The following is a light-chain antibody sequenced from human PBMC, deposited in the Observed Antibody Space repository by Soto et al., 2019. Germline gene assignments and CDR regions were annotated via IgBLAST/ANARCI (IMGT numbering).Light chain of an antibody. Sequence: QSALTQPASVSGSPGQSITISCTGTSSDVGSGSHNLVSWYQQRPGKAPKVMIYEGTERPSGVSNRFSGSKSGNTASLTISGLQAEDEADYYCCSYAGSFTYVFGTGTKLTVL. CDR3: CSYAGSFTYV. CDR1: SSDVGSGSHNL. CDR2: EGT. J-gene: IGLJ1*01. V-gene: IGLV2-23*01.